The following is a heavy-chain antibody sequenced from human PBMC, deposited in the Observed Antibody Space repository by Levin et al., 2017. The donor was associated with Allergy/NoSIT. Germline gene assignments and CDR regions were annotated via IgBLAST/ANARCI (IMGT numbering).Heavy chain of an antibody. V-gene: IGHV1-2*02. D-gene: IGHD4-17*01. J-gene: IGHJ4*02. CDR3: ARGGFGDAPFDF. Sequence: PGESLKISCKASGHTFTGYYMHWVRQAPGQGLEWMGWINPNSGGTNYAQTFQGRVTLTRDTSISTAFMDLSRLRSDDTAVYYCARGGFGDAPFDFWGQGTLVTVSS. CDR1: GHTFTGYY. CDR2: INPNSGGT.